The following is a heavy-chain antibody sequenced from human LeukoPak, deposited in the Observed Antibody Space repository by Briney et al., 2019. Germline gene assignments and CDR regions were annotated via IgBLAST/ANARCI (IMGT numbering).Heavy chain of an antibody. V-gene: IGHV3-23*01. Sequence: GGSLRLSCAASGFTFSSYAMSWVRQAPGKGLEWVSAISGSGGSTYYADSVKGRFTISRDNSKNTLYLQMNSLRAEDTAVYYCAKLVNYYGSGSYYFDYWGQGTLVTVSS. CDR3: AKLVNYYGSGSYYFDY. D-gene: IGHD3-10*01. J-gene: IGHJ4*02. CDR2: ISGSGGST. CDR1: GFTFSSYA.